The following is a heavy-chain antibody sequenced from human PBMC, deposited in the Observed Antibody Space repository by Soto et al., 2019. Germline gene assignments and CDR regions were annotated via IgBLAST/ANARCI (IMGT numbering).Heavy chain of an antibody. Sequence: EVQLVESGGGLVQPGGSLRLSCAASGFTFSSYWMHWVRQAPGKGMVWVSRIHSDVSSTSYADSVKGRFTISRDNAKNTLSLQMNSLRAEDTAVYYCARETIGYCSGGSCYPYYYYYGMDVWGQGTTVTVSS. CDR1: GFTFSSYW. CDR2: IHSDVSST. V-gene: IGHV3-74*01. D-gene: IGHD2-15*01. J-gene: IGHJ6*02. CDR3: ARETIGYCSGGSCYPYYYYYGMDV.